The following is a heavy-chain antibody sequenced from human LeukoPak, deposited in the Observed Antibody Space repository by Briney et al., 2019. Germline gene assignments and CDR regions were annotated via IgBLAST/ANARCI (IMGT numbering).Heavy chain of an antibody. CDR3: ARWSSGYYPPDY. D-gene: IGHD3-22*01. Sequence: PSETLSLTCTVSGGSISSYYWSWIRQPPGKGLEWIGYIYYSGSTNYNPSLKSRVTISVDTSKNQFSLKLSSVTAADTAVYYCARWSSGYYPPDYWGQGTLVTVSS. CDR2: IYYSGST. CDR1: GGSISSYY. V-gene: IGHV4-59*08. J-gene: IGHJ4*02.